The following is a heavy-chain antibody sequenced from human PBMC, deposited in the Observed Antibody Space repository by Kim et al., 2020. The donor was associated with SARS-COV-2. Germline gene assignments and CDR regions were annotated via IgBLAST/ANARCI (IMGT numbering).Heavy chain of an antibody. V-gene: IGHV3-30*18. CDR2: ISYDGSNK. D-gene: IGHD3-22*01. J-gene: IGHJ6*03. Sequence: GGSLRLSCAASGFTFSSYGMHWVRQAPGKGPEWVAVISYDGSNKYYADSVKGRFTISRDNSKNTLYLQMNSLRAEDTAVYYCAKEAGLDYYDSSGYCMDV. CDR3: AKEAGLDYYDSSGYCMDV. CDR1: GFTFSSYG.